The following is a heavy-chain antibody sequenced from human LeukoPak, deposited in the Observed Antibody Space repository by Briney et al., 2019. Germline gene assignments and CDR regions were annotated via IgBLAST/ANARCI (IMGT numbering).Heavy chain of an antibody. CDR3: ARELGYSYDY. J-gene: IGHJ4*02. D-gene: IGHD5-18*01. CDR2: INSDGYST. V-gene: IGHV3-74*01. CDR1: GFTFSSYW. Sequence: PGGSLTLSCAASGFTFSSYWMHWLRQAPGKGLVWVSRINSDGYSTNYADSVKGRFTISRDNAKNTLYLQMNSLRAEDTAVYYCARELGYSYDYWGQGTLVTVSS.